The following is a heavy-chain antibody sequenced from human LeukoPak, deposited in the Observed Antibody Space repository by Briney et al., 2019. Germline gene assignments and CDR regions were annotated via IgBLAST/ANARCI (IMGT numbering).Heavy chain of an antibody. CDR3: ARDRALLRFLEWLSGPSGMDV. CDR1: GFTFSSYS. Sequence: PGGSLRLSCAASGFTFSSYSMNWVRQAPGKGLEWVSYISSSSSTIYYADSVKGRFTISRDNSKNTLYLQMNSLRAEDTAVYYCARDRALLRFLEWLSGPSGMDVWGQGTTVTVSS. V-gene: IGHV3-48*01. CDR2: ISSSSSTI. D-gene: IGHD3-3*01. J-gene: IGHJ6*02.